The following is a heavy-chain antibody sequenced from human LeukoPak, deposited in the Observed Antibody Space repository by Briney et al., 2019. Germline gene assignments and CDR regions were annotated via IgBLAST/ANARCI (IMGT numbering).Heavy chain of an antibody. CDR2: ISGSGDST. CDR1: GFTFSSYA. CDR3: AKGHSFITMIGLFDY. Sequence: GGSLRLSCAASGFTFSSYAMTWVRQAPGKGLEWVSGISGSGDSTYYADSVKGRFTISRDNSKNTFYLQMNSLRAEDTAVYYCAKGHSFITMIGLFDYWGQGTLVTVSS. V-gene: IGHV3-23*01. J-gene: IGHJ4*02. D-gene: IGHD3-22*01.